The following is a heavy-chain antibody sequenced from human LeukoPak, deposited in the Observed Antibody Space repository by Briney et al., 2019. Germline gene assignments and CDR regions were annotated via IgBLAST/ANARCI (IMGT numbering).Heavy chain of an antibody. CDR1: GGSFSGYY. D-gene: IGHD3-10*01. CDR3: ARSHPNYYGSVGFHL. Sequence: SETLSLTCAVYGGSFSGYYWSWIHQPPGKGLEWIGEISHSGSTNYNPSLKSRVTISVDTSKNQFSLKLSSVTAADTAVYYCARSHPNYYGSVGFHLWGQGTLVTVSS. V-gene: IGHV4-34*01. J-gene: IGHJ5*02. CDR2: ISHSGST.